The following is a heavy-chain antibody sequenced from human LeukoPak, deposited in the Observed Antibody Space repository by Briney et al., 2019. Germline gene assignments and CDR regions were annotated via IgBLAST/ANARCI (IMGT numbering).Heavy chain of an antibody. CDR1: GFTFSSYW. V-gene: IGHV3-74*01. Sequence: PGGSLRLSCAASGFTFSSYWMHWVRQAPGEGLVWVSRINSDGSSTSYADSVKGRFTISRDNAKNTLYLQMNSLRAEDTAVYYCAKDMDHDYDDYGFDYWGQGTPVTVSS. J-gene: IGHJ4*02. CDR2: INSDGSST. D-gene: IGHD4-17*01. CDR3: AKDMDHDYDDYGFDY.